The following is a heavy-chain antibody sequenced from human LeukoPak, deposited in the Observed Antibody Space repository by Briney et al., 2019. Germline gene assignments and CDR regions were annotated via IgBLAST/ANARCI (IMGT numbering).Heavy chain of an antibody. CDR1: GYTFTSYD. CDR2: MNPNSGNT. V-gene: IGHV1-8*03. J-gene: IGHJ6*03. Sequence: ASVKVSCKASGYTFTSYDINWVRQATGQGLEWMGWMNPNSGNTGYAQKFQGRVTITRNTSISTAYMELSSLRSEDTAVYYCARGSSSSSWYWGEYYYYYMDVWGKGTTVTVSS. D-gene: IGHD6-13*01. CDR3: ARGSSSSSWYWGEYYYYYMDV.